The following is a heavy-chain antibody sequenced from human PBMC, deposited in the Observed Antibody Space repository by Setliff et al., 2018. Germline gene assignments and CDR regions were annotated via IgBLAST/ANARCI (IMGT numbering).Heavy chain of an antibody. D-gene: IGHD4-4*01. Sequence: GGSLRLSCTGSGFSLGDYAMYWVRQTPGKGLEWVGFIRTKTDGGTAEYAASVKGRFILSRDDARNIAYLQMNSLTTEDTSATTVYMELSSLKSEDTAFYFCARDLSSIDFGIATHYSLSHWGRGTLVTVSS. CDR3: YMELSSLKSEDTAFYFCARDLSSIDFGIATHYSLSH. V-gene: IGHV3-49*04. J-gene: IGHJ4*02. CDR1: GFSLGDYA. CDR2: IRTKTDGGTA.